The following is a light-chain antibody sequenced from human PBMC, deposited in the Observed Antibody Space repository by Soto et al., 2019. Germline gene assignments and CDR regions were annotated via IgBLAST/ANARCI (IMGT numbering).Light chain of an antibody. Sequence: DIQMTPSPPIVSVSPGEGATLSCLASQRISTNLAWYQHIPGQAPRLLIVSSSRRPTDVPARFSGSGSGTDFTLTISSLQSEDSAFYYCQQYNNLPPPFGQGTKVDTK. CDR2: SSS. V-gene: IGKV3-15*01. CDR1: QRISTN. J-gene: IGKJ1*01. CDR3: QQYNNLPPP.